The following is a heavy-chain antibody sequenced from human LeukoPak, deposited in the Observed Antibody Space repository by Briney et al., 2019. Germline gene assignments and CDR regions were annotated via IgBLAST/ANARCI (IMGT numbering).Heavy chain of an antibody. V-gene: IGHV4-39*02. D-gene: IGHD3-22*01. Sequence: PSETLSLTCTVSGGSISSSSYYWGWIRQPPGKGLEWIGSIYYSGSTYYNPSLKSRVTISVDTSKNQFSLKLSSVTAADTAVYYCARDSGSGYYLGIYNWFDPWGQGTLVTVSS. CDR2: IYYSGST. CDR3: ARDSGSGYYLGIYNWFDP. J-gene: IGHJ5*02. CDR1: GGSISSSSYY.